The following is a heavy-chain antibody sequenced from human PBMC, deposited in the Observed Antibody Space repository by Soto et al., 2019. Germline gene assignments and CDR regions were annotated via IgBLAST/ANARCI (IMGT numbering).Heavy chain of an antibody. Sequence: EVQLLESGGGLVQPGGSLRLSCAASGFTFASYALRWVRQAPGKGLEWVSSVSAGGDSTYYADSVKGRFTISRDNSKNTLYLQMNSLRAEDTAVYYCARRYSSQNDAMDVWGQGTTVTVSS. CDR1: GFTFASYA. J-gene: IGHJ6*02. V-gene: IGHV3-23*01. CDR3: ARRYSSQNDAMDV. CDR2: VSAGGDST. D-gene: IGHD4-4*01.